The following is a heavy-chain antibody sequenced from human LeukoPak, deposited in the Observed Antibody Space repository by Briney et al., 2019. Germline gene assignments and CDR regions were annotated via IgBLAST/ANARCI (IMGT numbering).Heavy chain of an antibody. J-gene: IGHJ4*02. Sequence: GASVKVSCTASGYTFTSYYINWVRLAPGQGLEWMGWISAYNGNTKYAQKLQGRVTMTTDTSTSTAYMDLRSLRSDDTAVYYCARGLGGSGSYSLTFDSWGQGTLVTVSS. D-gene: IGHD1-26*01. CDR3: ARGLGGSGSYSLTFDS. V-gene: IGHV1-18*01. CDR1: GYTFTSYY. CDR2: ISAYNGNT.